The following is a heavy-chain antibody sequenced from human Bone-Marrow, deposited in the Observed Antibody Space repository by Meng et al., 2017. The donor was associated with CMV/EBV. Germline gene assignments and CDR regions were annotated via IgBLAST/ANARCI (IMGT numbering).Heavy chain of an antibody. J-gene: IGHJ4*02. CDR3: AIVAGYTASG. D-gene: IGHD3-16*02. Sequence: GESLKISCAASGFTFSRYGMHWVRQAPGKGLEWLAFIRYDGSNEYYADSVKGRFTISRDNSKNSLYLQMNSLRAEDTAVYYCAIVAGYTASGWGQGNLVTVSS. CDR2: IRYDGSNE. V-gene: IGHV3-30*02. CDR1: GFTFSRYG.